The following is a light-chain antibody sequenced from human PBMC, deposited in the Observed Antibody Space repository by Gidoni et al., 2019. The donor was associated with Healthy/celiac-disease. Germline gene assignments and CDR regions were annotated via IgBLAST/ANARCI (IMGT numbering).Light chain of an antibody. CDR2: KAS. Sequence: EIQLTQSPSTLSASVGDRVTIPCRASQRISSWLAWYQQKPGKAPKLLIYKASSLESGVPSRFSGSGSGTEFTLTISSLQPDDFATYYCQQYNSYPRTFGQGTKVEIK. V-gene: IGKV1-5*03. J-gene: IGKJ1*01. CDR3: QQYNSYPRT. CDR1: QRISSW.